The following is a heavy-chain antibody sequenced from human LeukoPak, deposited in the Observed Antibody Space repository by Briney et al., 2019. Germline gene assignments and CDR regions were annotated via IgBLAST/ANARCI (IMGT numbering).Heavy chain of an antibody. CDR2: IYTSGST. V-gene: IGHV4-61*02. Sequence: SETLSLTCTVSGGSISSGSYYWRWIRQPAGKGLEWIGRIYTSGSTNYNPSLKSRVTISVDTSKNQFSLKLSSVTAADTAVYYCARLNYDILTGSNAFDYWGQGTLVTVSS. CDR1: GGSISSGSYY. J-gene: IGHJ4*02. CDR3: ARLNYDILTGSNAFDY. D-gene: IGHD3-9*01.